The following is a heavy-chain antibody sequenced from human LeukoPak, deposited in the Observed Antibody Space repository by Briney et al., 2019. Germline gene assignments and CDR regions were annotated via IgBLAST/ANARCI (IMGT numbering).Heavy chain of an antibody. V-gene: IGHV1-8*02. D-gene: IGHD6-6*01. J-gene: IGHJ6*03. CDR1: GYTFGSDD. CDR3: AREGLRSIAARRGTRDYMDV. Sequence: WASVKVSCEASGYTFGSDDINWVRQATGQGLEWMGWINPNNGNLGYATPISTAYMELSSLRSDDTAVYYCAREGLRSIAARRGTRDYMDVWGKGTTVIVSS. CDR2: INPNNGNL.